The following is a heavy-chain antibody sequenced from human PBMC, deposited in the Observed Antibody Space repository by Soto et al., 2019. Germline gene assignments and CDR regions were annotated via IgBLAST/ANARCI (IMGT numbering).Heavy chain of an antibody. V-gene: IGHV3-53*01. D-gene: IGHD5-12*01. CDR3: ARVHVVATVWFDP. J-gene: IGHJ5*01. CDR2: IYSGGST. Sequence: EVQLVESGGGLIQPGGSLRLSCAASGFTVSSNYMSWVRQAPGKGLEWVAVIYSGGSTYYADSVKGRFTIPSDNSKNTLYLQMNRLRADDTAVYYCARVHVVATVWFDPWGQGTLVTVSS. CDR1: GFTVSSNY.